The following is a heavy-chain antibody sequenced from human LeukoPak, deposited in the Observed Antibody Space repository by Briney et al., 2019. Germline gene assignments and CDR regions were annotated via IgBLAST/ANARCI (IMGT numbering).Heavy chain of an antibody. Sequence: PGGSLRLSCVGSGFSFSTYDMGWVRQTPGKGLEWVSAISTTGGYTEDADSVKGRFTISRDNSQNTLFLQMHSLRAEDTAVYYCARGAQGRYFDWILSRRHNDYWGQGTLVTVSS. V-gene: IGHV3-23*01. J-gene: IGHJ4*02. CDR1: GFSFSTYD. CDR2: ISTTGGYT. CDR3: ARGAQGRYFDWILSRRHNDY. D-gene: IGHD3-9*01.